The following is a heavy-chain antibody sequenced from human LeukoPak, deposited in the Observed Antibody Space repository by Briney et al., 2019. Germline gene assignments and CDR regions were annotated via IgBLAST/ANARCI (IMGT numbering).Heavy chain of an antibody. Sequence: SQTLSLTCTVSGGSISSGGYYWSWIRQHPGKGLEWIGYIYYSGSTYYNPSLKSRVTISVDTSKNQFSLKLSSVTAADTAVYYCARVTRSDFWSLDYWGQGTQVTVSS. CDR1: GGSISSGGYY. CDR3: ARVTRSDFWSLDY. V-gene: IGHV4-31*03. J-gene: IGHJ4*02. CDR2: IYYSGST. D-gene: IGHD3-3*01.